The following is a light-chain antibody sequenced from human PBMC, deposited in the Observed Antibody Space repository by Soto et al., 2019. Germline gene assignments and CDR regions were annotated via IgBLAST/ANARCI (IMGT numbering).Light chain of an antibody. V-gene: IGKV3-15*01. CDR3: QQYSNWPPFT. Sequence: VMTQSPATLSVSPGERATLSCRASQSVSINLAWYQQKPGQAPRLLIYDTSTRATGIPARFSGSGSGTEFTLTISSLQSEDFAVYYCQQYSNWPPFTFGQGTRLEIK. CDR2: DTS. J-gene: IGKJ5*01. CDR1: QSVSIN.